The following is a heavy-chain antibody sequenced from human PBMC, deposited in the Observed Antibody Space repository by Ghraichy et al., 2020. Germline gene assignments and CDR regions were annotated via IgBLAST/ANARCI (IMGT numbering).Heavy chain of an antibody. J-gene: IGHJ4*02. V-gene: IGHV1-69*10. Sequence: SVKVSCKASGGTFSTHAISWVRQAPGRGLEWMGGIIPFFGLANYAQKFQGRVTITADKSTSTGYMELSSLRSEDTAVYYCAVLRDSSGYYLPLGHWGQGTLVAVSS. CDR3: AVLRDSSGYYLPLGH. CDR1: GGTFSTHA. D-gene: IGHD3-3*01. CDR2: IIPFFGLA.